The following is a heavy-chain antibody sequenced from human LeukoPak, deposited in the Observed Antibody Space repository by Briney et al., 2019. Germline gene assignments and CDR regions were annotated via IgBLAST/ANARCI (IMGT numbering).Heavy chain of an antibody. CDR3: AKDAVNCSGTSCSYGMHV. V-gene: IGHV3-30*18. CDR2: ISYDGNDK. J-gene: IGHJ6*01. CDR1: GFKFSSYA. Sequence: GTSLRLSCAASGFKFSSYAIHWVRQAPGKGLEWVAFISYDGNDKYYAESVKGRFTTSRDNSKNTVSLQMHSLRPEDTAVYSCAKDAVNCSGTSCSYGMHVWGQGTTVTVSS. D-gene: IGHD2-2*01.